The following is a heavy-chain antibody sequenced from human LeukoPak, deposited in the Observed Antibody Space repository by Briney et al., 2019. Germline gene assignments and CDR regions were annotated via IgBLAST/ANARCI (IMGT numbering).Heavy chain of an antibody. Sequence: SVKVSCKASGGTFSSYAISWVRQAPGQGLEWMGRIIPIFGTANYAQKFQGRVTITTDESTSTAYMELSSLRSEGTAVYYCARDPNSGSYYFDYWGQGTLVTVSS. CDR3: ARDPNSGSYYFDY. V-gene: IGHV1-69*05. CDR2: IIPIFGTA. J-gene: IGHJ4*02. CDR1: GGTFSSYA. D-gene: IGHD1-26*01.